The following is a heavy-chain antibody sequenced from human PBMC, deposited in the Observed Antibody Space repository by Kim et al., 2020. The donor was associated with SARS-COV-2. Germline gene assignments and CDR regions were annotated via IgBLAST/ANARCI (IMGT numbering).Heavy chain of an antibody. J-gene: IGHJ6*02. V-gene: IGHV4-59*01. CDR1: GGSISSYY. D-gene: IGHD3-3*02. Sequence: SETLSLTCTVSGGSISSYYWSWIRQPPGKGLEWIGYIYYSGSTNYNPSLKSRVTISVDTSKNQFSLKLSSVTAADTAVYYCARSLGLATGYYYYGMDVWGQGTTVTVSS. CDR2: IYYSGST. CDR3: ARSLGLATGYYYYGMDV.